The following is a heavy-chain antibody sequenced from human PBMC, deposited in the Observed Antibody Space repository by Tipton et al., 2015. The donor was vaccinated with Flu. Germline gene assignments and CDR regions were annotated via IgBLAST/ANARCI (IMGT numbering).Heavy chain of an antibody. D-gene: IGHD3-22*01. CDR1: GGSISSGDYY. Sequence: TLSLTCTVSGGSISSGDYYWSWIRQHPGKGLEWIGYIYYSGITSYNPSLKSRIAISVDMSENKFSLKLTSVTAADTAVYYCARVGGDYRDTSGFIPWFDLWGQGTLVTVSS. J-gene: IGHJ5*02. V-gene: IGHV4-31*03. CDR2: IYYSGIT. CDR3: ARVGGDYRDTSGFIPWFDL.